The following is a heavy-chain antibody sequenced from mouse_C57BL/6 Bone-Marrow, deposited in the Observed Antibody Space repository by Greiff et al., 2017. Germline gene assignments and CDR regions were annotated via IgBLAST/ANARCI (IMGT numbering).Heavy chain of an antibody. CDR3: TGVYYDYDGYAMDY. D-gene: IGHD2-4*01. CDR2: ISSGGDYI. CDR1: GFTFSSYA. J-gene: IGHJ4*01. V-gene: IGHV5-9-1*02. Sequence: EVMLVESGEGLVKPGGSLKLSCAASGFTFSSYAMSWVRQTPEKRLEWVAYISSGGDYIYYADTVKGRFTISRDNARNTLYLQMSSQKYEDTAIYYCTGVYYDYDGYAMDYWGQGTSVTVSS.